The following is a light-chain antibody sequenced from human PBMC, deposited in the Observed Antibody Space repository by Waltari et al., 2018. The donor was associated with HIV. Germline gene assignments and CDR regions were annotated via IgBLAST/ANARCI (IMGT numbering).Light chain of an antibody. CDR2: SDS. CDR1: ISNIGTNS. CDR3: AARDDILSGSWV. Sequence: HSVLTQAPSASGTLGQRVTISCSGSISNIGTNSVSWFQQLPGMTPRLIIFSDSQRPSRVPDRFSSSKSGTPASLAFGGLGSGDEADYYCAARDDILSGSWVFGGGT. V-gene: IGLV1-47*01. J-gene: IGLJ3*02.